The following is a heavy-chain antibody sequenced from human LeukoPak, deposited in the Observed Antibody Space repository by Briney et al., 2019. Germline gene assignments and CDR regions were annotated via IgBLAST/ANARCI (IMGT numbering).Heavy chain of an antibody. V-gene: IGHV3-15*01. Sequence: GGSLRLSCAASGFTFSNAWMSWVRQAPGKGLEWVARIKSKTDGGTTDYAAPVKGRFTISTDDSKNTLYLQMNSLKTEDTALYYCNTVAGAARAFDPWGQGTLVTVSS. J-gene: IGHJ5*02. CDR1: GFTFSNAW. D-gene: IGHD6-13*01. CDR3: NTVAGAARAFDP. CDR2: IKSKTDGGTT.